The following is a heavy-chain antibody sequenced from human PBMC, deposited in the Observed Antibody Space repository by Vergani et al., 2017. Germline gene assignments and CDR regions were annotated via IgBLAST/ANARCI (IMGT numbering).Heavy chain of an antibody. V-gene: IGHV3-23*01. D-gene: IGHD3-9*01. CDR3: ARSNGRDDWFDY. CDR2: LSGSDHRT. J-gene: IGHJ4*02. Sequence: EVQLLESGGDLVQPGGSLRLSCAASGFTFIMHAMSWVRQAPGKGLEWVSTLSGSDHRTHYADSVKGRFTISRDIYKNTLFLHMNSLRPGDTAVYYCARSNGRDDWFDYWGQRTLVTVSS. CDR1: GFTFIMHA.